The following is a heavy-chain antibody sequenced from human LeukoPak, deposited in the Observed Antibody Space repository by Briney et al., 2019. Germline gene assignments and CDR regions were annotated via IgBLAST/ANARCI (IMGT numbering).Heavy chain of an antibody. D-gene: IGHD1-7*01. CDR1: GFTFTTYW. J-gene: IGHJ4*02. CDR2: IKRDGSEQ. Sequence: PGWSLRISCAASGFTFTTYWMSWVRQAPGKGLEWVANIKRDGSEQFYVDSVKGRFTISRDNAKNSLYLQLNSLRAEDTAVYYCGRLTASGSTASGLNYFDSWGQGTLVTVSS. CDR3: GRLTASGSTASGLNYFDS. V-gene: IGHV3-7*01.